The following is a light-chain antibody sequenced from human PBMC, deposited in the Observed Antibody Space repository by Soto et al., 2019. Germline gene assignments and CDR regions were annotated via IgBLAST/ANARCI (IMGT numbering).Light chain of an antibody. CDR3: QKCKTAPFT. CDR2: DAS. V-gene: IGKV3-11*01. Sequence: EIMLSQSPATLCLTPGERATLSCRASQSVSSYLAWYQQKPGQAPRLLIYDASNRATGIPARFSGSGSGTDFTLSISSLEPEDVATYYCQKCKTAPFTFGGGTRLEIK. J-gene: IGKJ5*01. CDR1: QSVSSY.